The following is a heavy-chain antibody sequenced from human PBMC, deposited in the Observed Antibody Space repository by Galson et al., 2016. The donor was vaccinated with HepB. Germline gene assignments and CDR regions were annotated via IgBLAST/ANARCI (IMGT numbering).Heavy chain of an antibody. CDR2: ICWDDYK. CDR3: AHSGDYDTTYFDS. D-gene: IGHD3-22*01. V-gene: IGHV2-5*02. J-gene: IGHJ4*02. Sequence: PALVKPTQTLTLACNFSGFSLSTSGEGVGWIRQPPGKALEWLALICWDDYKLYSPSLISRLTITKDTSKDQVVLTMTNMNPVDTATYFCAHSGDYDTTYFDSWGQGTLVTVSS. CDR1: GFSLSTSGEG.